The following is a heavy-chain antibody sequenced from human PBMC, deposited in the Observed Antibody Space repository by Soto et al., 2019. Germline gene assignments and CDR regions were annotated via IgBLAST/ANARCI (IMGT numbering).Heavy chain of an antibody. D-gene: IGHD5-12*01. CDR2: INPKFGGT. Sequence: QVQVVQSGAEVKKPGASVRVSCKTSGYTFTDFYIHWVRQAPGQGLEWMGWINPKFGGTDYAQKFQGRVTMTSDTSVSTAYMELSSLTSDDTALYFCARLGEYMGPDSWGQGTLVTVSS. V-gene: IGHV1-2*02. CDR3: ARLGEYMGPDS. J-gene: IGHJ4*02. CDR1: GYTFTDFY.